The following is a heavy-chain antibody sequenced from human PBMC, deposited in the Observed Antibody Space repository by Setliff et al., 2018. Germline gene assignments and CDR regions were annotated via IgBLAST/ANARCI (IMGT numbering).Heavy chain of an antibody. CDR3: AGTPARGTTWLSPFDY. D-gene: IGHD3-9*01. CDR1: GGSFDSGTHY. J-gene: IGHJ4*02. V-gene: IGHV4-61*02. CDR2: IQGTGNT. Sequence: SETLSLTCTVTGGSFDSGTHYWSWIRQPAGKVPEWIGLIQGTGNTNYNPSLQSRVTISIDTSKNQISLKITSVTAADTALYSCAGTPARGTTWLSPFDYWGQGILVTVSS.